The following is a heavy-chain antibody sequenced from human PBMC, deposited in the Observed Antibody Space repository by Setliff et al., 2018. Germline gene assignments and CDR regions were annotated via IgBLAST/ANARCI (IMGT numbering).Heavy chain of an antibody. V-gene: IGHV3-23*01. D-gene: IGHD3-3*01. CDR1: GFPFNHFA. CDR2: LSGDSSFT. J-gene: IGHJ4*02. CDR3: AKAGGSGFGMDYLDS. Sequence: GSLRLSCATSGFPFNHFAMAWVRQAPGKGLEWVSILSGDSSFTNYADSVRGRATIFRDSSGNNVYLHMNSSTAADSAMYYCAKAGGSGFGMDYLDSWGQGTLVTVSS.